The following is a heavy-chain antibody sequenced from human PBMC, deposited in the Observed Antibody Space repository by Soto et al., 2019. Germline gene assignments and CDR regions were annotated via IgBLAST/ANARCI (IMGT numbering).Heavy chain of an antibody. CDR2: ISYDGSNK. CDR1: GLTFRSYA. V-gene: IGHV3-30-3*01. Sequence: QVQLVESGGGVVQPGRSLRLSCAASGLTFRSYAMHWVRQAPGKGLEWVAVISYDGSNKYYADSVKGRFTISRDNSKNTLYLQMNSLKPEDTAVYYCAREIAVASLGGLHVWGQGTTVTVSS. D-gene: IGHD6-19*01. J-gene: IGHJ6*02. CDR3: AREIAVASLGGLHV.